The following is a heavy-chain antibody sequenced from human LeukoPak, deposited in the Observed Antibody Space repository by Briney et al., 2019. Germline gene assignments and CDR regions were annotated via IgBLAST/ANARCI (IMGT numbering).Heavy chain of an antibody. V-gene: IGHV4-38-2*02. D-gene: IGHD2-21*02. CDR1: GFSISKSYN. Sequence: SETLSLTCTVSGFSISKSYNWAWIRQSPGKGLDWIGTIYHSGNAYYNPSLMSRVAMSVDTSNNHFSLTMISVTAADAGVYYCARVRGPLRYFDALGQGTLVTISS. J-gene: IGHJ4*02. CDR3: ARVRGPLRYFDA. CDR2: IYHSGNA.